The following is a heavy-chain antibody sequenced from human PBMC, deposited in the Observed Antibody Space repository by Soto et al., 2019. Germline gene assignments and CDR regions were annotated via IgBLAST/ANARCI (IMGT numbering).Heavy chain of an antibody. CDR3: ASRGELDYYDTSGYG. D-gene: IGHD3-22*01. CDR2: IIPIFGTT. J-gene: IGHJ1*01. Sequence: QVQLVQSGAEVKKPGSSVKVSCKASGGTFSNYALSWVRQAPGQGLEWMGDIIPIFGTTNNAQKFQGRVTITADEATSTAYMELSSLRSEDTAVYYCASRGELDYYDTSGYGWGQGTLVTVSS. V-gene: IGHV1-69*12. CDR1: GGTFSNYA.